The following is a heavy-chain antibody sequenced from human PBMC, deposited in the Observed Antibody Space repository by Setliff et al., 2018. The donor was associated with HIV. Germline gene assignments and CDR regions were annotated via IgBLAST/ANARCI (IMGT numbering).Heavy chain of an antibody. CDR3: ARVLPYNSALDN. CDR1: GFTVSSSY. V-gene: IGHV3-66*02. D-gene: IGHD6-25*01. Sequence: GGSLRLSCEASGFTVSSSYMAWVRQAPGKRPEWVSTLYGSGDSYHADSVKGRFTLSRDTSKNTMYLQMNSLRREDTAVYYCARVLPYNSALDNWGQGTLVTVSS. J-gene: IGHJ4*02. CDR2: LYGSGDS.